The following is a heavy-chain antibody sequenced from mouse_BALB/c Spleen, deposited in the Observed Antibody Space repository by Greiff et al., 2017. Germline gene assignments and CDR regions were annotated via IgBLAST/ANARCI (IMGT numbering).Heavy chain of an antibody. J-gene: IGHJ2*01. CDR3: TRSTMITGPFDY. CDR2: IYPSDSYT. V-gene: IGHV1-69*02. CDR1: GYTFTSYW. Sequence: QVQLQQSGAELVRPGASVKLSCKASGYTFTSYWINWVKQRPGQGLEWIGNIYPSDSYTNYNQKFKDKATLTVDKSSSTAYMQLSSPTSEDSAVYYCTRSTMITGPFDYWGQGTTLTVSS. D-gene: IGHD2-4*01.